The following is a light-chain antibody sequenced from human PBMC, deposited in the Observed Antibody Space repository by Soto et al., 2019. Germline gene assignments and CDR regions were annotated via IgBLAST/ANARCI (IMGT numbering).Light chain of an antibody. CDR2: DAS. CDR3: QQRSNRPLFT. CDR1: QSVSSF. V-gene: IGKV3-11*01. J-gene: IGKJ3*01. Sequence: EIVLTQSPATLSLSPGERATLSCRASQSVSSFLAWYQHKPGQAPRLLIYDASNRATGIPARFSGSGSGTDFNLTISSLEPEDCAVYLCQQRSNRPLFTFGPGTKGD.